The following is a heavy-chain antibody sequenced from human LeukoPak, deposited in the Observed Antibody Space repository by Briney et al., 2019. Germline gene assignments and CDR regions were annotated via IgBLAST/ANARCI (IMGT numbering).Heavy chain of an antibody. Sequence: TGGSLRLSCAVVGVTFRSNYKRWVGEAPGKGLEWVSGLYGGGTTYYSDSVKGRFNISRDNSKKTLFLQMNSLRAEDTAVYYCAKVSPYDFWSGYPNYFDYWGQGTLVTVSS. CDR3: AKVSPYDFWSGYPNYFDY. CDR1: GVTFRSNY. V-gene: IGHV3-53*01. J-gene: IGHJ4*02. CDR2: LYGGGTT. D-gene: IGHD3-3*01.